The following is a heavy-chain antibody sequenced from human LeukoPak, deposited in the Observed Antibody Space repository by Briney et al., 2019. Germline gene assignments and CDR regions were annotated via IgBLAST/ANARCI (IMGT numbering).Heavy chain of an antibody. V-gene: IGHV4-30-4*01. CDR3: ARATAGGPRWFDP. CDR1: GGSISSGDYY. CDR2: IYYSGST. D-gene: IGHD6-25*01. J-gene: IGHJ5*02. Sequence: SQTLSLACTVSGGSISSGDYYWSWIRQPPGKGLEWIGYIYYSGSTYYNPSLKSRFTISVDTSKNQFSLKLSSVTAADTAVYYCARATAGGPRWFDPWGQGTLVTVSS.